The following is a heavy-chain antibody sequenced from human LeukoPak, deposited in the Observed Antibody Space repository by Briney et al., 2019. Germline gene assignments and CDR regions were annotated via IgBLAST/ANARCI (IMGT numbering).Heavy chain of an antibody. V-gene: IGHV3-30-3*02. J-gene: IGHJ4*02. CDR2: ISYDGSNK. Sequence: GRSLRLSCAASGFTFSSYAMHWVRQAPGKGLEWVAVISYDGSNKYYADSVKGRFTISRDNSKNTLYLQMNGLRAEDTAVYFCAKSIYGYGSGSYQGTFDYWGQGTLVTVSS. CDR3: AKSIYGYGSGSYQGTFDY. D-gene: IGHD3-10*01. CDR1: GFTFSSYA.